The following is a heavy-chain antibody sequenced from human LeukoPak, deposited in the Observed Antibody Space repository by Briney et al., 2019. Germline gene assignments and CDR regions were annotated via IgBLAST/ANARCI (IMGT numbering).Heavy chain of an antibody. Sequence: GGSLRLSCAASGFTFSAHSMNWVRQAPGRGLEWVASISSRSSYIYYGGSVKGRFTVSRDNARNSVYLQMNSLRVEDTAVYYCVRRAVSGEEALDFDYWGQGTLVTVSS. D-gene: IGHD6-19*01. V-gene: IGHV3-21*01. CDR1: GFTFSAHS. J-gene: IGHJ4*02. CDR2: ISSRSSYI. CDR3: VRRAVSGEEALDFDY.